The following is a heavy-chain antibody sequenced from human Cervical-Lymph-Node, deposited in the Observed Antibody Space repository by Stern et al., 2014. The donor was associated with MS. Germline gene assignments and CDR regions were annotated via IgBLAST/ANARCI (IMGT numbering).Heavy chain of an antibody. Sequence: PLPESGPGLVKPSETLSLTCTVSYDSISSYYWTWLRQPPGKGLEWIGYINYRRNPNYNPALKSRVTISVDTSKNQFSLKLTSVTAADTAVYYCARAFSDYHDSTPGYWGQGTLVTVSS. D-gene: IGHD3-22*01. CDR3: ARAFSDYHDSTPGY. V-gene: IGHV4-59*01. CDR2: INYRRNP. CDR1: YDSISSYY. J-gene: IGHJ4*02.